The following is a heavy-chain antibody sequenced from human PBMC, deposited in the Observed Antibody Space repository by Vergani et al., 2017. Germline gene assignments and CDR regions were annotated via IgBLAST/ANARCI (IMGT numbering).Heavy chain of an antibody. J-gene: IGHJ6*02. D-gene: IGHD7-27*01. CDR2: IKQDGSEK. CDR1: GFTFSLYW. V-gene: IGHV3-7*03. CDR3: ARARGSIWGYDYYYYGMDV. Sequence: VQLVESGGGLVQPGGSLRLSCAASGFTFSLYWLSWVLHAPGTGLEWVANIKQDGSEKYYVDSVKGRFTIHRDNAKNSLYLQMNSLRAEDTAVYYCARARGSIWGYDYYYYGMDVWGQGTTVTVSS.